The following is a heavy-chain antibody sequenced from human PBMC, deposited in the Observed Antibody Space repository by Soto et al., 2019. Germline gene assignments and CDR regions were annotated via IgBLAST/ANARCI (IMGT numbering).Heavy chain of an antibody. CDR2: IWYDGSNK. CDR1: GFTFSSYG. J-gene: IGHJ4*02. Sequence: QVQLVESGGGVVQPGRSLRLSCAASGFTFSSYGMHWVRQAPGKGLEWVAVIWYDGSNKYYADSVKGRFTISRDNSKNTLYLQMNSLRAEDTAVYYCARNSIAARPSEFDYWGQGTLVTVSS. D-gene: IGHD6-6*01. CDR3: ARNSIAARPSEFDY. V-gene: IGHV3-33*01.